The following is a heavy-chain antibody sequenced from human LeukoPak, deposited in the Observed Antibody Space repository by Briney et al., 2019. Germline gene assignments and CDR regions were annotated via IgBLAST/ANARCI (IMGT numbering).Heavy chain of an antibody. CDR1: GFTFSSYE. V-gene: IGHV3-48*03. Sequence: PGGSLRLSCAASGFTFSSYEMNWVRQAPGKGLEWVSYISSSGSTIYYADSVKGRFTISRDNAKNSLYLQMNSLRAEDTAVYYCAKDRNPYCSGGSCYTFDYWGQGTLVTVSS. CDR2: ISSSGSTI. D-gene: IGHD2-15*01. J-gene: IGHJ4*02. CDR3: AKDRNPYCSGGSCYTFDY.